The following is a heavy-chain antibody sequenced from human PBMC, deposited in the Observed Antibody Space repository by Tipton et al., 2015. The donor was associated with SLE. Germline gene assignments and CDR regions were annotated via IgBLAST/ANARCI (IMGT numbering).Heavy chain of an antibody. V-gene: IGHV3-23*01. J-gene: IGHJ4*02. CDR1: GFTFTNYA. Sequence: SLRLSCAASGFTFTNYAMSWVRQAPGKGLEWVSAISCSAYYADSVKGRFTISRDNSKNTLYLQMNSLRAEDTAIYYCAKRGGSMPGVTGGFDYWGQGTLVTVSS. CDR3: AKRGGSMPGVTGGFDY. CDR2: ISCSA. D-gene: IGHD2-2*01.